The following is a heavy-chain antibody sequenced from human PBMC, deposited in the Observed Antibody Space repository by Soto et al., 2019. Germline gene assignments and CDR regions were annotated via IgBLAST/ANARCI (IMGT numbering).Heavy chain of an antibody. CDR3: ATGTFNFDS. CDR1: GFTFSSYA. Sequence: GGSLRLSCAASGFTFSSYAMSWVRQAPGKGLEWVSSISGSGGSIYYADSVKGRFIISRDNSKSTLYLQMNSLRAEDTAVYYCATGTFNFDSWGQGTLVTVSS. CDR2: ISGSGGSI. V-gene: IGHV3-23*01. J-gene: IGHJ4*02.